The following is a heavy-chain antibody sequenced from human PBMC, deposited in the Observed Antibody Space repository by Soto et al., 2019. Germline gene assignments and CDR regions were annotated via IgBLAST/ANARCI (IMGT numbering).Heavy chain of an antibody. Sequence: SETLSLTCTVSGGSISSYYWGWVRGPAGKGLEWIGGIDTSGSTNYNPPLKSRVTMSVDTSQNQFSLKLSSVTAADTAVYYCARGEITMVRGVIAYYYYGMDVWGQGTTVTVS. V-gene: IGHV4-4*07. CDR2: IDTSGST. J-gene: IGHJ6*02. CDR1: GGSISSYY. D-gene: IGHD3-10*01. CDR3: ARGEITMVRGVIAYYYYGMDV.